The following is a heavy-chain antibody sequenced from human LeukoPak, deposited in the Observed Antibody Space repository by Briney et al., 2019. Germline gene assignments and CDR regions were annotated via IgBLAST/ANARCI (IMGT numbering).Heavy chain of an antibody. CDR2: INPSGGST. V-gene: IGHV1-46*01. J-gene: IGHJ4*02. Sequence: ASVKVSCKASGYTFTSYYMHWVRQAPGQGLEWMGIINPSGGSTSYAQKFQGRVTMTRDTSTSTVYMELSSLRSEDTAVYYCARSSYDSSGYYYYFDYWGQGTLVTVSS. D-gene: IGHD3-22*01. CDR3: ARSSYDSSGYYYYFDY. CDR1: GYTFTSYY.